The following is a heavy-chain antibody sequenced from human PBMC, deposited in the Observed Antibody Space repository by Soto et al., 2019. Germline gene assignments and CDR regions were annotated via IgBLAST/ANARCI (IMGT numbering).Heavy chain of an antibody. D-gene: IGHD2-21*02. CDR3: ARGVVGGGACSPFPWFDP. Sequence: PSETLSLTCSVSGGSVSSGSYYWSWIRQPPGKGLEWIGYIYYSGSTNYNPSLKSRVTISVDTSKNQFSLKLSSVTAADTAVYYRARGVVGGGACSPFPWFDPWGQGTLVTVSS. V-gene: IGHV4-61*01. CDR1: GGSVSSGSYY. CDR2: IYYSGST. J-gene: IGHJ5*02.